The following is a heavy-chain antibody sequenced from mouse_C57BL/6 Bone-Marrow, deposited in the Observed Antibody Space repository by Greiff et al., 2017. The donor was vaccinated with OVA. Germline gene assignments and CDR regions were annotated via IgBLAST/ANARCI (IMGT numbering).Heavy chain of an antibody. V-gene: IGHV1-81*01. CDR1: GYTFTSYG. J-gene: IGHJ4*01. Sequence: QVQLQQSGAELARPGASVKLSCKASGYTFTSYGISWVKQRTGQGLEWIGEIYPRSGNTYYNEKFKGKATLTADKSSSTAYMELRSLTSEDSVVYFCAREGYYLYYYAMDYWGQGTSVTVSS. CDR3: AREGYYLYYYAMDY. CDR2: IYPRSGNT. D-gene: IGHD2-3*01.